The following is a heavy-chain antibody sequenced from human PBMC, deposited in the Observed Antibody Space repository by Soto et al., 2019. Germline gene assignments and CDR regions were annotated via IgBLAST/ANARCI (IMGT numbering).Heavy chain of an antibody. CDR1: GFTFSDHY. V-gene: IGHV3-72*01. CDR3: ARDLAFDAFDI. Sequence: GGSLRLSCAASGFTFSDHYMDWVRQAPGKGLEWVGRTRNKANSYTTEYAASVKGRFTISRDDSKNSLYLQMNSLRAEDTAVYYCARDLAFDAFDIWGQGTMVTVSS. J-gene: IGHJ3*02. CDR2: TRNKANSYTT.